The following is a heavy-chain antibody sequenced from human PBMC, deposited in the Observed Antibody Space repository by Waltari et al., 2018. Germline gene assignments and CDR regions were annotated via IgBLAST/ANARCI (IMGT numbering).Heavy chain of an antibody. CDR3: ARDLAVAANYYYYGMDV. Sequence: QVQLVQSGAEVKKPGASVKVSCKASGSTFPRYAMHWVRTAPGQRLEWMGWINAGNGNTKYSQKFQGRVTITRDTSASTAYMELSSLRSEDTAVYYCARDLAVAANYYYYGMDVWGQGTTVTVSS. CDR1: GSTFPRYA. D-gene: IGHD6-19*01. J-gene: IGHJ6*02. CDR2: INAGNGNT. V-gene: IGHV1-3*01.